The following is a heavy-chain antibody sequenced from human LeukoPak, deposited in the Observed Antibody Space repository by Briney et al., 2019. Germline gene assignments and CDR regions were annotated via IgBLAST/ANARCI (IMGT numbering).Heavy chain of an antibody. D-gene: IGHD4-23*01. CDR1: GSTFSSYA. Sequence: PGGSLRPSCAASGSTFSSYAMSWVRQAPGEGLEWVSAISGSANSIYYADSVKGRFTISRDNSKNTLYLRMNSLRAEDTAVYYCAKDRDYGGINWFDPWGQGTLVTVSS. CDR2: ISGSANSI. CDR3: AKDRDYGGINWFDP. J-gene: IGHJ5*02. V-gene: IGHV3-23*01.